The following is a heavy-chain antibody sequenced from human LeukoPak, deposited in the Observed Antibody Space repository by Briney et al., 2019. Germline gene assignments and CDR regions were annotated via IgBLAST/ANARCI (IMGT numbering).Heavy chain of an antibody. CDR2: TNQDGSEK. CDR3: ARELVVGPAEYFQD. V-gene: IGHV3-7*01. D-gene: IGHD2-8*02. CDR1: GFTFRNYW. Sequence: PGGPLRLSCVASGFTFRNYWMSWVRLAPGKGLEWVANTNQDGSEKYYLDSVKGRFTISRDNATNSLYLQMNSLRAEDTAVYYCARELVVGPAEYFQDWGQGTLVTVSS. J-gene: IGHJ1*01.